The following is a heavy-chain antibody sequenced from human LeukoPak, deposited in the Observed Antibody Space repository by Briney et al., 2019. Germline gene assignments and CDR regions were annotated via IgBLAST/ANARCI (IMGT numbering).Heavy chain of an antibody. V-gene: IGHV3-30*02. CDR2: IRYDGSIT. CDR1: GFTFSNYA. J-gene: IGHJ6*03. Sequence: QPGGSLRLSCAASGFTFSNYAFHWVRQAPGKGLDWVAIIRYDGSITYSTDSVKGRFTISRDNSKNTVYLQMNSLGAEDTAVYYCAKALEDCSGGRCFSGYMDVWGKGTTVTVSS. D-gene: IGHD2-15*01. CDR3: AKALEDCSGGRCFSGYMDV.